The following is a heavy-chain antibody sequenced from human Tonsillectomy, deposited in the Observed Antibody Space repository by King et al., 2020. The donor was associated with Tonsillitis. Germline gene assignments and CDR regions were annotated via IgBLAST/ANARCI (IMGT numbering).Heavy chain of an antibody. CDR2: ISSSSSYI. CDR1: GFTFSSYS. V-gene: IGHV3-21*01. D-gene: IGHD3-22*01. CDR3: ARGSYYDSSGYYYSFDY. Sequence: VKLVESGGGLVKPGGSLRLSCAASGFTFSSYSMNWVRQAPGKGLEWVSSISSSSSYIYYADSVKGRFTISRDNAKNSLYLQMNSLRAEDTAVYYCARGSYYDSSGYYYSFDYWGQGTLVTVSS. J-gene: IGHJ4*02.